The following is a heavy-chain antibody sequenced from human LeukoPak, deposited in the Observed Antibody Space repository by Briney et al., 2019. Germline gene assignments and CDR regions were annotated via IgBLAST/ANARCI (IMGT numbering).Heavy chain of an antibody. V-gene: IGHV4-39*07. D-gene: IGHD4-23*01. Sequence: PSETLSLTCTVSGGSISSSSYYWGWIRQPPGKGLEWIGSIYYSGSTYYNPSLKSRVTISVDTSKNQFSLKLSSVTAADTAVYYCARDNDYGGKLDYWGQGTLVTVSS. CDR1: GGSISSSSYY. CDR3: ARDNDYGGKLDY. J-gene: IGHJ4*02. CDR2: IYYSGST.